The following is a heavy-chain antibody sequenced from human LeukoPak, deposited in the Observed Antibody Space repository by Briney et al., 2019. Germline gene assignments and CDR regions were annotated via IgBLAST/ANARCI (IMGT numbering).Heavy chain of an antibody. V-gene: IGHV3-9*01. Sequence: GGSLRLSCAASGFTFDDYAMPWVRQAPGKGLEWVSGISWNSGSIGYADSVKGRFTISRDSAKNSLYLQMNSLRAEDTALYYCAKEDYYYYMDVWGKGTTVTVSS. CDR1: GFTFDDYA. CDR3: AKEDYYYYMDV. J-gene: IGHJ6*03. CDR2: ISWNSGSI.